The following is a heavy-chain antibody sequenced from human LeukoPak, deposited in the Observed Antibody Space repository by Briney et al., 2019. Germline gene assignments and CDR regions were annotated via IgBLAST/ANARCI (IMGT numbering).Heavy chain of an antibody. D-gene: IGHD3-22*01. CDR2: IYYSGST. CDR1: GGSISSYY. V-gene: IGHV4-59*12. Sequence: PSETLSLTCTVSGGSISSYYWSWIRQPPGKGLEWIGYIYYSGSTNYNPSLKSRVTISVDTSKNQFSLKLSSVTAADTAVYYCARVYYYDRAFDIWGQGTMVTVSS. J-gene: IGHJ3*02. CDR3: ARVYYYDRAFDI.